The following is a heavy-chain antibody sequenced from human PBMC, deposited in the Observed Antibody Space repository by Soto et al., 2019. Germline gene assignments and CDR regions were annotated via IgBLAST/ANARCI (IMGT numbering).Heavy chain of an antibody. CDR3: GRCLTRSRRYTPPYCLH. Sequence: QVQLQQWGAGLLKPSETLSLTCAVYGGSFSGYYWSWIRQPPGKGLEWIGEINHSGSTNYNPSLRSRCSLPLHTCRNQIPRKLCYATAAHTALFYCGRCLTRSRRYTPPYCLHWGQGSLVTLSS. CDR1: GGSFSGYY. V-gene: IGHV4-34*01. J-gene: IGHJ1*01. CDR2: INHSGST. D-gene: IGHD6-13*01.